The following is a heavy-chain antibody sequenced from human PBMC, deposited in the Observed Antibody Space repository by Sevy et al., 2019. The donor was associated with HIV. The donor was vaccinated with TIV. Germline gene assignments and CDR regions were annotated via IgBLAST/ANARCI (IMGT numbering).Heavy chain of an antibody. D-gene: IGHD1-26*01. CDR3: AKVTAGEGPTGAYYFDY. J-gene: IGHJ4*02. Sequence: GGSLRLSCAASGFTFDDYAMHWVRQAPGKGLEWVSLISWDGGSTYYADSVKGRFTISRDNSKNSLYLQMNSLRAEDTALFYCAKVTAGEGPTGAYYFDYWRQGTLVTVSS. CDR2: ISWDGGST. V-gene: IGHV3-43D*03. CDR1: GFTFDDYA.